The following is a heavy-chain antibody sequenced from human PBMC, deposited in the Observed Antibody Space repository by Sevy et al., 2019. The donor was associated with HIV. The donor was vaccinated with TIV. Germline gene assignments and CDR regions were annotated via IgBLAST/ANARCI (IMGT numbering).Heavy chain of an antibody. CDR3: STDDLISY. CDR1: GFDFANAW. J-gene: IGHJ4*02. CDR2: IKSITDGGAA. V-gene: IGHV3-15*07. Sequence: GSLRLSCTASGFDFANAWMNWVRQAPGRGLEWVGHIKSITDGGAADYAAPVKGRFTISRHDSKNTLYLHMNSLKAEDTAVYYCSTDDLISYWGRGTLVTVSS.